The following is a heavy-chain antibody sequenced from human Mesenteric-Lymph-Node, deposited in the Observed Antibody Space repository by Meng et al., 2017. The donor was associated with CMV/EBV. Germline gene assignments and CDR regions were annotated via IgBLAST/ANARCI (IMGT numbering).Heavy chain of an antibody. CDR2: ISSSGSTI. D-gene: IGHD3-22*01. J-gene: IGHJ6*02. CDR1: GFTFNNYE. CDR3: AKDISSSVYYYYGMDV. Sequence: GGSLRLSCVASGFTFNNYEMSWVRQTPGKGLEWVSYISSSGSTIYYADSVRGRFTISRDNAKNSLYLQMNSLRAEDTALYYCAKDISSSVYYYYGMDVWGQGTTVTVSS. V-gene: IGHV3-48*03.